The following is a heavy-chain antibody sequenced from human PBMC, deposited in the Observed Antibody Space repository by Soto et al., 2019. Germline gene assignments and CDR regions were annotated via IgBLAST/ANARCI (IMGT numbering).Heavy chain of an antibody. Sequence: SVKVSCKASGGTFSSYAISWVRQAPGQGLEWMGGIIPIFGTANYAQKFQGRVTITAGESTSTAYMELSSLRSEDTAVYYCARDSYCSGGSCYSNWFDPWGQGTLVTVSS. CDR1: GGTFSSYA. D-gene: IGHD2-15*01. CDR3: ARDSYCSGGSCYSNWFDP. CDR2: IIPIFGTA. V-gene: IGHV1-69*13. J-gene: IGHJ5*02.